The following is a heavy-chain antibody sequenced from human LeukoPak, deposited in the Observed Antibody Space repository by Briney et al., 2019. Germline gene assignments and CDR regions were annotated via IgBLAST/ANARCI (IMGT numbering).Heavy chain of an antibody. V-gene: IGHV4-4*09. CDR2: IHTSGGS. D-gene: IGHD1-26*01. Sequence: SETLSLTCAVYGGSFSGYYWSWIRQPPGKGLEWMGNIHTSGGSSYYPSLKSRLTMSIDTSRNQLSLKLTSVTAADTAVYFCARLGSYHDFWGQGALVTVSS. CDR3: ARLGSYHDF. CDR1: GGSFSGYY. J-gene: IGHJ4*02.